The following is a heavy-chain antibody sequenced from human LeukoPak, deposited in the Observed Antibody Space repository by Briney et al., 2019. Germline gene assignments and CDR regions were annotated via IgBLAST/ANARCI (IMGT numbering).Heavy chain of an antibody. V-gene: IGHV1-2*02. Sequence: PLASVKVSCKASGYTFTGYYMHWVRQAPGQGLEWMGWINPNSGGTNYAQKFQGRVTMTRDTSISTAYMELSRLRSDDTAVYYCARTPAPPHSRYFDWLLYYFDYWGQGTLVTVSS. CDR1: GYTFTGYY. D-gene: IGHD3-9*01. CDR2: INPNSGGT. CDR3: ARTPAPPHSRYFDWLLYYFDY. J-gene: IGHJ4*02.